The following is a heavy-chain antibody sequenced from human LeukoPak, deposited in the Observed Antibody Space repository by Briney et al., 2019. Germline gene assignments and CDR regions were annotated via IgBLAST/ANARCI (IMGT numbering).Heavy chain of an antibody. CDR3: ARHWDTTVTSNDAFDI. J-gene: IGHJ3*02. Sequence: SETLSLTCTVSGGSISSYYWSWIRQPPGKGLEWIGYIYYSGSTNYNPSLKSRVTISVDTSKNQFSLKLSSVTAADTAVYYCARHWDTTVTSNDAFDIWGQGTMVTVSS. CDR2: IYYSGST. D-gene: IGHD4-17*01. CDR1: GGSISSYY. V-gene: IGHV4-59*08.